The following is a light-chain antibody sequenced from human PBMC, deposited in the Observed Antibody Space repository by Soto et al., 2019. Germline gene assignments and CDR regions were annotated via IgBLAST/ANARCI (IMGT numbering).Light chain of an antibody. V-gene: IGLV2-14*01. CDR1: SSDVGGYNY. CDR3: SSYTSSSTPYV. Sequence: QSLLAQPASVSLSPGQSITISCTGTSSDVGGYNYVSLYQQHPGKAPKLMIYEVSNRPSGVSNRFSGSKSGNTASLTISGLQAEDEADYYCSSYTSSSTPYVFGTGTKVTVL. J-gene: IGLJ1*01. CDR2: EVS.